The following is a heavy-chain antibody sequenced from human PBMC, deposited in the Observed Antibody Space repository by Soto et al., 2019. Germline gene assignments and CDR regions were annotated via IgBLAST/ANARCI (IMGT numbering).Heavy chain of an antibody. D-gene: IGHD3-10*01. CDR3: ARGEYYYGSGSYPQLLNYYYYMDG. J-gene: IGHJ6*03. Sequence: SETLSLTCTVSGGSISSYYWSWIRQPPGKGLEWIGYIYYSGSTNYNPSLKSRVTISVDTSKNQFSLKLSSVTAADTAVYYCARGEYYYGSGSYPQLLNYYYYMDGWGKGTTVNLAS. CDR2: IYYSGST. V-gene: IGHV4-59*01. CDR1: GGSISSYY.